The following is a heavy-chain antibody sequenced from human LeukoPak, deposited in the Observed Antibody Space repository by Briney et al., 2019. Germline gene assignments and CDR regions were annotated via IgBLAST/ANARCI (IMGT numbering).Heavy chain of an antibody. J-gene: IGHJ3*02. Sequence: GGSLRLSCAASGFTFSSYGMHWVRQAPGKGLEWVAVISYDGSNKYYADSVKGRFTISRDSSENTLDLQMNSLRAEDTAVYYCAKDWGGQWLLDAFDIWGQGTMVTVSS. D-gene: IGHD3-22*01. CDR3: AKDWGGQWLLDAFDI. CDR2: ISYDGSNK. CDR1: GFTFSSYG. V-gene: IGHV3-30*18.